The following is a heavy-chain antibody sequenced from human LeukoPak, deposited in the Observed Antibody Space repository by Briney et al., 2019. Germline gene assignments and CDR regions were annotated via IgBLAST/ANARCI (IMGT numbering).Heavy chain of an antibody. J-gene: IGHJ4*02. Sequence: SETLSLTCTVSGGSISSSSYYWGWIRQPPGKGLEWIGSIYHSGSTYYNPSLKSRVTISVDTSKNQFSLKLSSVTAADTAVYYCAGHPEPWHWNPVDYWGQGTLVTVSS. CDR2: IYHSGST. CDR1: GGSISSSSYY. CDR3: AGHPEPWHWNPVDY. V-gene: IGHV4-39*01. D-gene: IGHD1-1*01.